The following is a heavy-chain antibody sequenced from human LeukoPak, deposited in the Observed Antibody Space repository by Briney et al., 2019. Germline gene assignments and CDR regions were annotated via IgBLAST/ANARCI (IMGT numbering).Heavy chain of an antibody. CDR1: GGSVNIKY. Sequence: SETLSLTSTVSGGSVNIKYWSWIRQPPGKGLEWIGFVSYSGASEYNPSLKSRVTISVDTSNNQFSLKLTPVTAVDTAVYYCARLLRIAAAGAYSYHSLDVWGHGTTVTVSS. CDR3: ARLLRIAAAGAYSYHSLDV. V-gene: IGHV4-59*02. CDR2: VSYSGAS. D-gene: IGHD6-13*01. J-gene: IGHJ6*02.